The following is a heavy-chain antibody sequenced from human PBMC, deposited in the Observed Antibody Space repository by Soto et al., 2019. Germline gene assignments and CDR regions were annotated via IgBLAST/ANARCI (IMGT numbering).Heavy chain of an antibody. CDR3: AKPRYNWNFDAFDI. CDR1: GFTFSSYA. D-gene: IGHD1-1*01. CDR2: ISNIGGST. Sequence: EVQLLESGGGLVQPGGSLRLSCAASGFTFSSYAMSWVRQAPGKGLEWVSAISNIGGSTYYADSVKGRFTISRDNSKNSLYLQMNSLRAEDAAVYYCAKPRYNWNFDAFDIWGQGTMVTVSS. J-gene: IGHJ3*02. V-gene: IGHV3-23*01.